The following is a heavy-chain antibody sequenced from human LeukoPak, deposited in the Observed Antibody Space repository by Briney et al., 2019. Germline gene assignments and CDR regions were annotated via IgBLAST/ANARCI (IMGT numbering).Heavy chain of an antibody. V-gene: IGHV1-2*06. CDR2: INPNSGGT. Sequence: ASVKVSCTASGYTFTDYFIHWVRQAPGQGLEWMGRINPNSGGTNYAQKFQGRVTMTRDTSISTAYMELTRLRPDDTAVYYCARDLERLDYWGQGTLVTVSS. D-gene: IGHD3-3*01. CDR1: GYTFTDYF. J-gene: IGHJ4*02. CDR3: ARDLERLDY.